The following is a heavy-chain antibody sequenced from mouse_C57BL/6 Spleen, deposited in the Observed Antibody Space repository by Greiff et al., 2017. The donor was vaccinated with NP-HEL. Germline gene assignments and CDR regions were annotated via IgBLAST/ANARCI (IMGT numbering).Heavy chain of an antibody. V-gene: IGHV3-6*01. D-gene: IGHD1-1*01. CDR2: ISYDGSN. CDR1: GYSITSGYY. Sequence: EVQLVESGPGLVKPSQSLSLTCSVTGYSITSGYYWNWIRQFPGNKLEWMGYISYDGSNNYNPSLKNRISITRDTSKNQFFLKLNSVTTEDTATYYCARDQGYGSMFAYWGQGTLVTVSA. CDR3: ARDQGYGSMFAY. J-gene: IGHJ3*01.